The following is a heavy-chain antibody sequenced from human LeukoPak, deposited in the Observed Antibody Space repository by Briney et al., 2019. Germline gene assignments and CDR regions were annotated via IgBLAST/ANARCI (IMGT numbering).Heavy chain of an antibody. Sequence: GGSLRLSCAASGFTFSSYSMNWVRQAPGNGLVWVSSISSSSSYIYYADSVKGRFTISRDNAKNSLYLQMNSLRAEDTAVYYCARDGRYYYDSSGSRGLVYYYMDVWGKGTTVTVSS. CDR1: GFTFSSYS. V-gene: IGHV3-21*01. D-gene: IGHD3-22*01. CDR3: ARDGRYYYDSSGSRGLVYYYMDV. J-gene: IGHJ6*03. CDR2: ISSSSSYI.